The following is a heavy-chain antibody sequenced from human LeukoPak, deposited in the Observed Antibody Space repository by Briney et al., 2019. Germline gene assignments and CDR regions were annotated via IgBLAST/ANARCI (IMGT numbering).Heavy chain of an antibody. D-gene: IGHD3-22*01. CDR3: ARGPYYYDSSDYSFDF. CDR1: GGSISNYY. V-gene: IGHV4-59*01. J-gene: IGHJ4*02. Sequence: SETLSLTCTVSGGSISNYYWSWIRQPPGKGLEWVGCIYYTGSTNYNPSLKSRVTISVDTSKNQFSPNLNSVTAADTAVYYCARGPYYYDSSDYSFDFWGQGTLVTVSS. CDR2: IYYTGST.